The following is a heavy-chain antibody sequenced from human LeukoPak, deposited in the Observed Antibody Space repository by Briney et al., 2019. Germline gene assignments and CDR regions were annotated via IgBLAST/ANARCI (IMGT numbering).Heavy chain of an antibody. J-gene: IGHJ6*02. CDR2: ISYDGNNK. V-gene: IGHV3-30-3*01. CDR1: GFTFSSYA. Sequence: GRSLRLSCAASGFTFSSYAIHWVRQAPGEGLGWVAVISYDGNNKYYVDSVKGRFTISRDNSKNTLYLQMDSLRSEDTAVYYCARSTETLRDHFYYGVDVWGQGTTVTVSS. CDR3: ARSTETLRDHFYYGVDV.